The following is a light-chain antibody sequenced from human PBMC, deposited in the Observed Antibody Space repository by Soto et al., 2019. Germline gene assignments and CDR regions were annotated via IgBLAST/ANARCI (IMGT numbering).Light chain of an antibody. V-gene: IGLV2-8*01. J-gene: IGLJ1*01. CDR3: SSYVGSNNLEV. CDR1: SSDVGGYNY. Sequence: QSALTQPPSASGSPGQSVTISCTGTSSDVGGYNYVSWYQQHPGKAPKLMIYEVSKRPSGVPDRFSGSKSGNTASLTVSGLQAEDEADYYCSSYVGSNNLEVFGTGTEVTVL. CDR2: EVS.